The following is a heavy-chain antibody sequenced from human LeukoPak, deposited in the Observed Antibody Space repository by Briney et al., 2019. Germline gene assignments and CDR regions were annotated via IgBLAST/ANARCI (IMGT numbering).Heavy chain of an antibody. J-gene: IGHJ4*02. CDR1: GGTFSSYA. Sequence: SVTVSCKASGGTFSSYAISWVRQAPGQGLEWMGRIIPILGIANYAQKFQGRVTITADKSTSTAYMELSSLRSEDTAVYYCARAGGGCSGGSCSYYFDYWGQGTLVTVSS. CDR2: IIPILGIA. V-gene: IGHV1-69*04. D-gene: IGHD2-15*01. CDR3: ARAGGGCSGGSCSYYFDY.